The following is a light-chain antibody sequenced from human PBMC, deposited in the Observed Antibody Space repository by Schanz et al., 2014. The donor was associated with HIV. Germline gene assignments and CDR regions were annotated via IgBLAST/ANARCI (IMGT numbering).Light chain of an antibody. CDR1: SSDVGASKY. CDR3: QSFDSSLNGVV. J-gene: IGLJ3*02. V-gene: IGLV2-8*01. Sequence: QSALTQPPSASGSPGQSVTISCTGTSSDVGASKYVSWFQQHPGKAPKLIIYEVTKRPSGVPDRFSGSKSGDTASLTVSGLQTEDEADYFCQSFDSSLNGVVFGGGTKLTVL. CDR2: EVT.